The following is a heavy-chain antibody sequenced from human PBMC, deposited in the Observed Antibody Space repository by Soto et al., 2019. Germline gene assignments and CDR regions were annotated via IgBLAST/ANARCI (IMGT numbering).Heavy chain of an antibody. CDR1: GGSISSGGYS. CDR3: ANSRVVSCSTLVDY. CDR2: IYHSGST. V-gene: IGHV4-30-2*01. Sequence: SETLSLTCAVSGGSISSGGYSWSWIRQPPGKGLEWIGYIYHSGSTYYNPSLKSRVTISVDRSKNQFSLTLSSVTAADTAVYSCANSRVVSCSTLVDYWGQGTLVTVSS. J-gene: IGHJ4*02. D-gene: IGHD2-2*01.